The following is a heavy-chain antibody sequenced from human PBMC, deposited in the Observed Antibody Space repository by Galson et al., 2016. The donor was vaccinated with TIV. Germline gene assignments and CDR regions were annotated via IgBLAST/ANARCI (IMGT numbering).Heavy chain of an antibody. CDR2: VNPSGGST. V-gene: IGHV1-46*01. Sequence: SVKVSCKASGYTFTSYKIHWVRQAPGQGLEWMGIVNPSGGSTSYAQKFQGRITMPRDTSTRTFYMDLSSLRSEDTAIYYCARDGMEGMDVWGQGTTVTVSS. J-gene: IGHJ6*02. D-gene: IGHD1-26*01. CDR3: ARDGMEGMDV. CDR1: GYTFTSYK.